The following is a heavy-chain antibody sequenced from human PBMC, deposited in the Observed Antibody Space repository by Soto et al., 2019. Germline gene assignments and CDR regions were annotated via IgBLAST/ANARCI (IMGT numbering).Heavy chain of an antibody. CDR1: GFTFSSYW. J-gene: IGHJ6*03. CDR3: ARERIVVVPAAISSYYMDV. V-gene: IGHV3-74*01. D-gene: IGHD2-2*01. CDR2: INSDGSST. Sequence: GSLRLSCAASGFTFSSYWMHWVRQAPGKGLVWVSRINSDGSSTSYADSVKGRFTISRDNAKNTLYLQMNSLRAEDTAVYYCARERIVVVPAAISSYYMDVWGKGTTVTVSS.